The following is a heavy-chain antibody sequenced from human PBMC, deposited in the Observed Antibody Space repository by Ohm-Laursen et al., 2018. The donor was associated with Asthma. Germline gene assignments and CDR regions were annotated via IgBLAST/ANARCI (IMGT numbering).Heavy chain of an antibody. CDR1: GFTFSSYA. D-gene: IGHD2-2*01. CDR2: ISSGSSYI. V-gene: IGHV3-21*04. J-gene: IGHJ4*02. Sequence: SLRLSCSASGFTFSSYAMSWVRQAPGKGLEWVSSISSGSSYINYADSVKGRFTLSRDNAKNSLYLQMNSLRAEDTAVYYCARDTRGLVVPAAPFDYWGQGTLVTVSS. CDR3: ARDTRGLVVPAAPFDY.